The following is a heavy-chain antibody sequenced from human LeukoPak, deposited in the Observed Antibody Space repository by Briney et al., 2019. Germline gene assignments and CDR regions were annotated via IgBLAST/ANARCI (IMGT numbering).Heavy chain of an antibody. J-gene: IGHJ4*02. CDR3: AGNYYGSGSYYSEDRY. V-gene: IGHV4-61*02. D-gene: IGHD3-10*01. CDR1: GGSISSRSYY. CDR2: ISTSGST. Sequence: KPSETLSLTCSVSGGSISSRSYYWSWIRQPAGKGLEWIGRISTSGSTNYNPSLKSRVTISVDTSKNQFSLKLSSVTAADTAVYYCAGNYYGSGSYYSEDRYWGQGTLVTVSS.